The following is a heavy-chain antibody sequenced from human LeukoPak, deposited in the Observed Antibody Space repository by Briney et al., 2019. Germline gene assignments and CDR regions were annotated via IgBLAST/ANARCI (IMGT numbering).Heavy chain of an antibody. CDR3: ARFTSGIYDY. Sequence: SETLSLTCSVSGYSISSGYYWGWIRQPPGKGLEWIGSIYHRGSTYYNPSLQSRVTILVDTSKNQFSLKLNSVTAADTAVYFCARFTSGIYDYWGQGTLVTVPS. V-gene: IGHV4-38-2*02. J-gene: IGHJ4*02. CDR1: GYSISSGYY. D-gene: IGHD1-26*01. CDR2: IYHRGST.